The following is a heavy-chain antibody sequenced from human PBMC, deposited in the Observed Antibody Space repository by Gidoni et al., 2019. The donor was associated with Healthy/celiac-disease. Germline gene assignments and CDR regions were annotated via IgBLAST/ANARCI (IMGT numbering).Heavy chain of an antibody. V-gene: IGHV3-73*02. CDR1: GFTFSGSA. D-gene: IGHD6-6*01. J-gene: IGHJ4*02. CDR3: TLTPLPSSSSYY. CDR2: IRSKANSYAT. Sequence: EVQLVESGGGLVQPGGSLKLSCAASGFTFSGSAMHWVRQASGKGLEWVGRIRSKANSYATAYAASVKGRFTISRDDSKNTAYLQMNSLKTEDTAVYYCTLTPLPSSSSYYWGQGTLVTVSS.